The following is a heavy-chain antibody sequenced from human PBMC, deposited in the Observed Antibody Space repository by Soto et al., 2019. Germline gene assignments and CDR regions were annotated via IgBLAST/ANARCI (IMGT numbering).Heavy chain of an antibody. D-gene: IGHD3-16*01. V-gene: IGHV1-69*13. Sequence: SVKVSCKASGATFSSYAISWVRQPPGQGLEWMGGIIPIFGTANYAQKFQGRVTITADESTSTAYMELSSLRSEDTAVYFCARAPPFLTPPFDPRGQGTLVTVSS. J-gene: IGHJ5*02. CDR3: ARAPPFLTPPFDP. CDR1: GATFSSYA. CDR2: IIPIFGTA.